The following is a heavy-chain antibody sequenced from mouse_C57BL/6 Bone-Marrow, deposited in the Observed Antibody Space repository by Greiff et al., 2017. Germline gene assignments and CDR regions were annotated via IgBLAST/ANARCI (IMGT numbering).Heavy chain of an antibody. Sequence: QVQLQQPGAELVKPGASVKMSCKASGYTFTSYWITWVKQRPGQGLEWIGDIYPGSGSTNYNEKFKSKATLTVDTSSSTAYMQLSSLTSEDSAVYYCARGPPTVVEPWCAYWGQGTLVTVSA. J-gene: IGHJ3*01. D-gene: IGHD1-1*01. CDR2: IYPGSGST. V-gene: IGHV1-55*01. CDR1: GYTFTSYW. CDR3: ARGPPTVVEPWCAY.